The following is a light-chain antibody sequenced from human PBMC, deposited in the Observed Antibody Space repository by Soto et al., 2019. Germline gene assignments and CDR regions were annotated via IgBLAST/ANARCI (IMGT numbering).Light chain of an antibody. CDR1: QSVSSS. V-gene: IGKV3-15*01. J-gene: IGKJ1*01. CDR2: AAS. CDR3: QHYNNWPPWT. Sequence: EVVMTQSPATLSVSPGDTATLSCRASQSVSSSLAWYQQKPGQPPRLLIYAASSRVTGIPARFSGSGSGTEFTLTISSLQSEDFGVYYCQHYNNWPPWTFGQGTRVEIK.